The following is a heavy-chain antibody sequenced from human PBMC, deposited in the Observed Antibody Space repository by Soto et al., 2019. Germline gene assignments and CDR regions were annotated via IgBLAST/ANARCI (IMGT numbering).Heavy chain of an antibody. CDR1: GYTFTSYG. Sequence: ASVKVSCKASGYTFTSYGISWVRQAPGQGLEWMGWISAYNGNTNYAQKLQGRVTMTTDTSTSTAYMELTSLRSDDTAVYYCTGYYTAYYYYGMDVWGQGTTVTVSS. CDR3: TGYYTAYYYYGMDV. D-gene: IGHD3-3*01. J-gene: IGHJ6*02. V-gene: IGHV1-18*01. CDR2: ISAYNGNT.